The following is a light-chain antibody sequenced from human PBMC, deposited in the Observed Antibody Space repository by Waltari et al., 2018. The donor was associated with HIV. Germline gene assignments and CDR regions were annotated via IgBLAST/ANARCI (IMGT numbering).Light chain of an antibody. J-gene: IGLJ2*01. CDR2: RNR. CDR1: SSNIGSNY. V-gene: IGLV1-47*01. Sequence: QSVLTQPPSASGTPGQRVTISCSGSSSNIGSNYVCWYQQLPGTAPKLLIYRNRQRPAGVAERFSGSKSGTAASLAISGLRSEDEAHYYCAAWDDSLSGRVVFGGGTKLTVL. CDR3: AAWDDSLSGRVV.